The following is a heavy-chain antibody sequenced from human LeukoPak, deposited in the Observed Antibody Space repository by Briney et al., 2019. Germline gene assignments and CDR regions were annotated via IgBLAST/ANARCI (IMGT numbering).Heavy chain of an antibody. D-gene: IGHD3-22*01. Sequence: ASVKVSCKASGYTFTSYYMHWVRQAPGQGLEWMGIINPSGGSTSYAQKFQGRVTMTRDTSTSTVYMELSSLRSEDTAVYYCARDPLYYYDSSGYYGSNWFDPWGQGTLVTVSS. J-gene: IGHJ5*02. V-gene: IGHV1-46*01. CDR2: INPSGGST. CDR3: ARDPLYYYDSSGYYGSNWFDP. CDR1: GYTFTSYY.